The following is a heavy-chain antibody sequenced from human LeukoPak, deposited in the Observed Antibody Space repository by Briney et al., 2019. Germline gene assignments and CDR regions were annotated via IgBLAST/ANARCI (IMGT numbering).Heavy chain of an antibody. V-gene: IGHV4-31*03. Sequence: SQTLSLTCTVSGGSISSGGYYWRWIRQHPGKGLEWIGYIYYSGSTHYNPSLKSRVTISVDTSKNQFSLKLSSVTAADTAVYYCARAAPTVFGVVITHFDYWGQGTLVTVSS. D-gene: IGHD3-3*01. CDR1: GGSISSGGYY. CDR2: IYYSGST. CDR3: ARAAPTVFGVVITHFDY. J-gene: IGHJ4*02.